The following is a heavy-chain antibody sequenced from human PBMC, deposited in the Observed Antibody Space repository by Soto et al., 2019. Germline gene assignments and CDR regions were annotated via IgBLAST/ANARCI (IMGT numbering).Heavy chain of an antibody. CDR1: GYPFTSYA. V-gene: IGHV1-3*01. Sequence: ASVQVSCTASGYPFTSYAMHWVRQAPGQRLEWMGWINAGNGNTKYSQKFQGRVTITRDTSASTAYMELSSLRSEDTAVDYCARAAAGPLFFDRWGQGTLVTVSS. CDR3: ARAAAGPLFFDR. CDR2: INAGNGNT. D-gene: IGHD6-13*01. J-gene: IGHJ5*02.